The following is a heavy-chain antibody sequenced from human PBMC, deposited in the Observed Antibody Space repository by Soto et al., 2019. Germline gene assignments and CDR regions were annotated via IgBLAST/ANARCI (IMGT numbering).Heavy chain of an antibody. CDR2: IYPGDSDT. Sequence: GESLKISCQASGYTFTTYWIGWVRQMPGKGLEWMAIIYPGDSDTKYSPSFQGQVTISADKSITTAYLQWSSLKASDTGVYHCARHFGTISSHFDSWGQGTPVTVSS. J-gene: IGHJ4*02. CDR1: GYTFTTYW. D-gene: IGHD2-2*01. CDR3: ARHFGTISSHFDS. V-gene: IGHV5-51*01.